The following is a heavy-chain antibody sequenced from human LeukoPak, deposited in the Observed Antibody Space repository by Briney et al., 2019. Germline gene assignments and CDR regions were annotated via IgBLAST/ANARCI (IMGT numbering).Heavy chain of an antibody. D-gene: IGHD1-26*01. V-gene: IGHV3-33*01. Sequence: GGSLRLSCAASGFTFSSYGMHWVRQAPGKGLEWVAVIWYDGSNKYYGDSVKGRFTISRDNSKNTLYLQMNSLRAEDTAVYYCARGAQVGASCFDYWGQGTLVTVSS. J-gene: IGHJ4*02. CDR1: GFTFSSYG. CDR3: ARGAQVGASCFDY. CDR2: IWYDGSNK.